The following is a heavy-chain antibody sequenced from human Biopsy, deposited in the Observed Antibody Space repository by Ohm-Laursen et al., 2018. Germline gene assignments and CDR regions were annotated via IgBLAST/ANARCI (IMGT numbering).Heavy chain of an antibody. Sequence: TLSLTCPVSGVSINTGGYYWTWIRQHPGTGLEWIGYIHYSGNTLYNPSLKSRLTISVDTSRNQFSLSLTSVTAADTAVYYCARVEGEQLINSGMDVWGQGTTVTVSS. D-gene: IGHD1-1*01. V-gene: IGHV4-31*03. J-gene: IGHJ6*02. CDR3: ARVEGEQLINSGMDV. CDR1: GVSINTGGYY. CDR2: IHYSGNT.